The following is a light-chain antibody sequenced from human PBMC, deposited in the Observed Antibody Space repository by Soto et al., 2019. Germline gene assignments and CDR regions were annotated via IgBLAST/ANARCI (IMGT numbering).Light chain of an antibody. CDR2: DSS. V-gene: IGKV3-11*01. J-gene: IGKJ3*01. Sequence: EVVLTQSPATLSLSPGDTAVLSCWSSQNIGNYFAWYQHKPGLPPRLLVYDSSNRAAGAPARFSGSGSGPESTLTSAALQAEDFGTYYCQLRTNWPAEFSFGPGTRVDL. CDR1: QNIGNY. CDR3: QLRTNWPAEFS.